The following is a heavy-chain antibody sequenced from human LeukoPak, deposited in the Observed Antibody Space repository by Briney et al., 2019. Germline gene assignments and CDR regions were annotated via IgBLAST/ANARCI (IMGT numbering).Heavy chain of an antibody. J-gene: IGHJ3*02. CDR3: ARDLGYDILTGYTPDAFDI. CDR2: ISSSSSYI. Sequence: GGSLRLSCAASGFTFSSYSMNWVRQAPGKGLEWVSSISSSSSYIYYADSVKGRFTISRDNAKNSLYLQMNSLRAEDTAVYYCARDLGYDILTGYTPDAFDIWGQGTMVTVSS. CDR1: GFTFSSYS. D-gene: IGHD3-9*01. V-gene: IGHV3-21*01.